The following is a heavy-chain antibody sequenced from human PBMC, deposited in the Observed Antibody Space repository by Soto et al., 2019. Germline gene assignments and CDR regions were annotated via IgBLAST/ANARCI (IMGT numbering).Heavy chain of an antibody. CDR2: IRSKANSYAT. Sequence: GGSLRLSCAASGFTFSGSAMHWVRQASGKGLEWVGRIRSKANSYATAYAASVKGRFTISRDDSKNTAYLQMNSLKTEDTAVYYCTRAFPDYDVSSGIWGQGIMVTVSS. V-gene: IGHV3-73*01. CDR3: TRAFPDYDVSSGI. CDR1: GFTFSGSA. D-gene: IGHD3-22*01. J-gene: IGHJ3*02.